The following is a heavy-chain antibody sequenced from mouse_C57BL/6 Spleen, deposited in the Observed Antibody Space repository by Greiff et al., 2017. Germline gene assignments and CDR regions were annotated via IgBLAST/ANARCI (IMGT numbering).Heavy chain of an antibody. J-gene: IGHJ2*01. CDR1: GYSFTGYY. CDR2: INPSTGGT. CDR3: ARFYYYGSSYD. Sequence: DVQLQESGPELVKPGASVKISCKASGYSFTGYYMNWVKQSPEKSLEWIGEINPSTGGTTYNQKFKAKATLTVDKSSSTAYMQLKSLTSEDSAVYYCARFYYYGSSYDWGQGTTLTVSS. V-gene: IGHV1-42*01. D-gene: IGHD1-1*01.